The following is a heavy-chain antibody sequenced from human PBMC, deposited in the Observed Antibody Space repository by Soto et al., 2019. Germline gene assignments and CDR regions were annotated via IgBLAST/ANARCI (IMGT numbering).Heavy chain of an antibody. D-gene: IGHD6-19*01. Sequence: QVQLQESGPGLVKPSETLSLTCTVSGGSISSYYWSWIRQPPGKGLEWIGYIYYSGSTNYNPSLKSRVTISVDTSKNQFSLKLSSVTAADTAVYYCARDLGSGWYFDYWGQGTLVTVSS. CDR2: IYYSGST. J-gene: IGHJ4*02. CDR1: GGSISSYY. V-gene: IGHV4-59*01. CDR3: ARDLGSGWYFDY.